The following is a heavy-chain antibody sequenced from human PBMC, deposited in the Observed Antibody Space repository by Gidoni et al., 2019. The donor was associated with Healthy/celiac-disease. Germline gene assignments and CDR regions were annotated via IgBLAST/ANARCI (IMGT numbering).Heavy chain of an antibody. Sequence: EVQLVQSGAEVIKPGESLKISCKGSGYSFTSYCIGWVRQMPGKGLGWMGIIYPGDSDTRYSPYFQGEVTITADKSISTAYLQWSSLKASDTAMYYCARHANTVDLDGYYYYMDVWGKGTTVTVSS. J-gene: IGHJ6*03. CDR3: ARHANTVDLDGYYYYMDV. CDR1: GYSFTSYC. D-gene: IGHD5-12*01. CDR2: IYPGDSDT. V-gene: IGHV5-51*01.